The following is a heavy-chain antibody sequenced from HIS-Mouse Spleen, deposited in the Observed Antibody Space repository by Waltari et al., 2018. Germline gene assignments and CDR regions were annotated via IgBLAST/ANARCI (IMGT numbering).Heavy chain of an antibody. CDR1: GFHFSTSG. V-gene: IGHV3-33*06. CDR3: AKDLARKDSGYDDFDI. Sequence: QVQLVESGGGVVQPGRSLSLSCAASGFHFSTSGRHGVRQAPGKGLEWVAVIWYDGSNKYYADSVKGRFTISRDNSKNTLYLQMNSLRAEDTAVYYCAKDLARKDSGYDDFDIWGQGTMVTVSS. CDR2: IWYDGSNK. D-gene: IGHD5-12*01. J-gene: IGHJ3*02.